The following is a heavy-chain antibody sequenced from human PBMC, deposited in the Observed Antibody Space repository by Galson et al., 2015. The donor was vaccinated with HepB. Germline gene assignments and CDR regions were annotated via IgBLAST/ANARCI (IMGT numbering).Heavy chain of an antibody. CDR2: IDPSDSYT. Sequence: QSGAEVKKPGESLRISCKGSGYSFTSYWISWVRQMPGKGLEWMGRIDPSDSYTNYSPSFQGPVTISADKSISTAYLQWSSLKASDTAMYYCASLPALVRGVDYYYYGMDLWGHGATGTVSS. CDR1: GYSFTSYW. CDR3: ASLPALVRGVDYYYYGMDL. J-gene: IGHJ6*02. D-gene: IGHD3-10*01. V-gene: IGHV5-10-1*01.